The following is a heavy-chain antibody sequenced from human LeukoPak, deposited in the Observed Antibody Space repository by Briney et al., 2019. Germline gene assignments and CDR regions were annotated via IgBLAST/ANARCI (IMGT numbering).Heavy chain of an antibody. V-gene: IGHV1-69*13. CDR3: ARDGYCSGGSCYEFYYYYGMDV. CDR1: GGTFSSYA. CDR2: IIPIFGTA. D-gene: IGHD2-15*01. J-gene: IGHJ6*02. Sequence: GASVTVSCKASGGTFSSYAISWVRQAPGQGLEWMGGIIPIFGTANYAQKFQGRVTITADESTSTAYMELSSLRSEDTAVYYCARDGYCSGGSCYEFYYYYGMDVWGQGTTVTVSS.